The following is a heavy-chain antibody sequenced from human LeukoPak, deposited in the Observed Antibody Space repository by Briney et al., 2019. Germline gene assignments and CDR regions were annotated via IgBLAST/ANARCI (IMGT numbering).Heavy chain of an antibody. CDR2: IIPIFGTA. CDR1: GGTFSSYA. V-gene: IGHV1-69*05. Sequence: SAKVSCKASGGTFSSYAISWVRQAPGQGLEWMGRIIPIFGTANYAQKFQGRVTITTDESTSTAYMELSSLRSEDTAVYYCARTYYDFWSGPRDHAFDIWGQGTMVTVSS. CDR3: ARTYYDFWSGPRDHAFDI. D-gene: IGHD3-3*01. J-gene: IGHJ3*02.